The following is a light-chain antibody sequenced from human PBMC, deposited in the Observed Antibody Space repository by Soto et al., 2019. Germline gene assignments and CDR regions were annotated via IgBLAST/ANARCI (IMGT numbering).Light chain of an antibody. V-gene: IGKV3-15*01. CDR1: QSVSSN. Sequence: EMVMTQSPATLSVSPGERATLSCRASQSVSSNLAWYQQTPGQAPRLLIYGASTRATGIPARFSGGGSGTDFTLTISRLEPEDFAVYYCQQYGYSPITFGQGTRLEIK. CDR3: QQYGYSPIT. CDR2: GAS. J-gene: IGKJ5*01.